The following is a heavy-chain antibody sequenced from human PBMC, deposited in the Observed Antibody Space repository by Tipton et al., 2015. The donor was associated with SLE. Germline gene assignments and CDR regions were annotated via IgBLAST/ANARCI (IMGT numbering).Heavy chain of an antibody. D-gene: IGHD3-3*01. V-gene: IGHV3-23*01. Sequence: SLRLSCAASGFTFSSYAMSWVRQAPGKGLEWVSAISGSGGSTYYADSVKGRFTISRDNSKNTLYLQMNSLRAEDTAVYYCAKGALLGRFGVVIQFGAGAFDIWGQGTMVTVSS. J-gene: IGHJ3*02. CDR3: AKGALLGRFGVVIQFGAGAFDI. CDR1: GFTFSSYA. CDR2: ISGSGGST.